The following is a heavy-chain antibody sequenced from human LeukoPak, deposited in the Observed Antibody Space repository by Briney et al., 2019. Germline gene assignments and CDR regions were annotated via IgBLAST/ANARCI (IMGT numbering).Heavy chain of an antibody. CDR1: GFTFSSYS. V-gene: IGHV3-21*01. CDR2: ISSSSSYI. J-gene: IGHJ4*02. D-gene: IGHD2-2*01. Sequence: GGSLRLSCAASGFTFSSYSMNWVRQAPGKGLEWVSSISSSSSYIYYADSVKGRFTISRDNAKNSLYLQMNSLRAEDTAVYYCAKDIAPIVVSLGGGGFDYWGQGTLVTVSS. CDR3: AKDIAPIVVSLGGGGFDY.